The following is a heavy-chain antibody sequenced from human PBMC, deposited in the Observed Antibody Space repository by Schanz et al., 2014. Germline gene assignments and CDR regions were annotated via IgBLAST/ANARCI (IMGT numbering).Heavy chain of an antibody. CDR2: IHYSGST. V-gene: IGHV4-59*08. CDR3: ARRAYSNSWSSYYFDY. Sequence: QVQLQESGPGLVKPSETLSLRCTVSGGSISGFYWNWIRQPPGKGLEWIGYIHYSGSTNYSPSLDSQETMSRDGSKTQSPRRLSFVTAADTAVYYCARRAYSNSWSSYYFDYWGQGTLVTVSS. J-gene: IGHJ4*02. CDR1: GGSISGFY. D-gene: IGHD6-13*01.